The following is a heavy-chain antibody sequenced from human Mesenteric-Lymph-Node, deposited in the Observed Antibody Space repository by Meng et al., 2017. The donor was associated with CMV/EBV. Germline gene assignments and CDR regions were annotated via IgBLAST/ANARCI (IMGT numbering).Heavy chain of an antibody. CDR3: ARNSYGAGSYSISWFDP. CDR2: INYSGST. D-gene: IGHD3-10*01. J-gene: IGHJ5*02. V-gene: IGHV4-34*01. CDR1: GSISDYY. Sequence: GSISDYYWSWIRPAPRKGLGWIGEINYSGSTNYNPSLKSRVTISADTSKNQFSLKLSSVTAADTSVYYCARNSYGAGSYSISWFDPWGQGTLVTVSS.